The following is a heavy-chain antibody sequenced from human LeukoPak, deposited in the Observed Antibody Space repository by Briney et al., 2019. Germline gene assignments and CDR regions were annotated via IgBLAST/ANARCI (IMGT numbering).Heavy chain of an antibody. V-gene: IGHV4-30-4*01. CDR2: IYYSGST. J-gene: IGHJ5*02. CDR1: GCSISGGEYY. Sequence: SETVSLTCTVSGCSISGGEYYWSWIPQPPGKGLEWFGYIYYSGSTYYNPSLKSRVTISVDTSKNQFSLKLSSVTAADTAVYYCARDTPPNWFDPWGQGTLVTVSS. CDR3: ARDTPPNWFDP.